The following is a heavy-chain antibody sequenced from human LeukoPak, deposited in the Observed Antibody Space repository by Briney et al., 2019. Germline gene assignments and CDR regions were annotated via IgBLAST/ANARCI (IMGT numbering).Heavy chain of an antibody. J-gene: IGHJ4*02. CDR3: ARDSLGATHFDY. Sequence: PGGSLRLSCAASGFTFSSYEMNWVRQAPGKGLEGVSYISSSGSTIYYADSVKGRFTISRDNAKNSLYLQMNSLRAEDTAIYYCARDSLGATHFDYWGQGTLVTVSS. CDR2: ISSSGSTI. CDR1: GFTFSSYE. V-gene: IGHV3-48*03. D-gene: IGHD1-26*01.